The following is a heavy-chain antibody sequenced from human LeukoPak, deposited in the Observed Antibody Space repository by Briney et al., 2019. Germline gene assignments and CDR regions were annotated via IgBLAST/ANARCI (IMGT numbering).Heavy chain of an antibody. Sequence: GGSLRLSCAASGFTFSNYAMNWVRQAPGKGLEWVSALGDNDGRTFYADSVKGRFTISRDNSKNTLYLQMNSLRAEDTAIYYCAKNGKDNSDMFFDFWGQGTLVTVSS. CDR1: GFTFSNYA. J-gene: IGHJ4*02. V-gene: IGHV3-23*01. D-gene: IGHD4-23*01. CDR3: AKNGKDNSDMFFDF. CDR2: LGDNDGRT.